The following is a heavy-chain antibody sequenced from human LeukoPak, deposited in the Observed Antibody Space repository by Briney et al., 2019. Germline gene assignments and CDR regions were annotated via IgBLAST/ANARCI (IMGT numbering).Heavy chain of an antibody. CDR2: IYPGDSDT. V-gene: IGHV5-51*01. J-gene: IGHJ5*02. D-gene: IGHD3/OR15-3a*01. CDR3: ARGLPGLPAGGNWFDP. Sequence: GESLKISCKGSGYSFTSYWIGWVRQMPGKGLEWMGIIYPGDSDTRYSPSFQGQVTISADKSISTAYLQWTSLKASDTAMYYCARGLPGLPAGGNWFDPWGQGTLVTASS. CDR1: GYSFTSYW.